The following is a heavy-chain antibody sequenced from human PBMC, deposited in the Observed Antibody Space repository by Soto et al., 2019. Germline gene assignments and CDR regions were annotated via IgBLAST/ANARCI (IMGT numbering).Heavy chain of an antibody. J-gene: IGHJ6*02. Sequence: EVQLLESGGGLVQPGGSLRLSCAASGFTFSSYAMSWVRQAPGKGLEWVSAISGGGGTTHYADSVKGRFTISRENSKNTLYVQMNSLRGEDTAVYYCAKARGITSWYEMDVWGQGNTVTVSS. D-gene: IGHD6-13*01. CDR2: ISGGGGTT. V-gene: IGHV3-23*01. CDR1: GFTFSSYA. CDR3: AKARGITSWYEMDV.